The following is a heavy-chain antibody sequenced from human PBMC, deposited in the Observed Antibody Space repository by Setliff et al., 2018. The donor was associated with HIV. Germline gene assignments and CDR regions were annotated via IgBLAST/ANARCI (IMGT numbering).Heavy chain of an antibody. V-gene: IGHV4-4*09. CDR3: ATLDPSGGNFLAY. J-gene: IGHJ4*02. D-gene: IGHD2-21*02. CDR2: IHASGKT. Sequence: SETLSLTCTVSGGSINSYYWSWIRQPPGKGLEWIGYIHASGKTNYNPSLKSRVTISLDTSKMQFSLHLTSVTAADTAVYYCATLDPSGGNFLAYWGQGTLVTVSS. CDR1: GGSINSYY.